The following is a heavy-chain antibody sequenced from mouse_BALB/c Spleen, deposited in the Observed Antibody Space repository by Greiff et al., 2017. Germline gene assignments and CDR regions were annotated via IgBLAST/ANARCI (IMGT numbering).Heavy chain of an antibody. CDR3: ANLGYYFDY. CDR1: GYSITSGYY. V-gene: IGHV3-6*02. Sequence: DVQLVESGPGLVKPSQSLSLTCSVTGYSITSGYYWNWIRQFPGNKLEWMGYISYDGSNNYNPSLKNRISITRDTSKNQFFLKLNSVTTEDTATYYCANLGYYFDYWGQGTTLTVSS. D-gene: IGHD3-1*01. J-gene: IGHJ2*01. CDR2: ISYDGSN.